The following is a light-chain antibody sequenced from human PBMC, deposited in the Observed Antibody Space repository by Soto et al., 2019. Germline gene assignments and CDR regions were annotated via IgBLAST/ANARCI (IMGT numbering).Light chain of an antibody. V-gene: IGKV3-15*01. Sequence: EIVMTHSPATLSVSPGERVTLSCRASQSVSSYLAWYQQKPGQAPRLLIYGASTGATGIPARFSGSGSGTEFILTISSLQSEDFAVYYCQQYSKWPLTFGGGTKVDIK. J-gene: IGKJ4*01. CDR3: QQYSKWPLT. CDR1: QSVSSY. CDR2: GAS.